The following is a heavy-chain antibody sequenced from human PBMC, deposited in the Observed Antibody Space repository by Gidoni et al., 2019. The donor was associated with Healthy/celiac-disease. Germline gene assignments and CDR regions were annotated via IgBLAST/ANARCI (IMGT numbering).Heavy chain of an antibody. Sequence: EVQLVESGGGVVRPGGSLRLPCAAAGFTVGDDGMSWVRQAPGKGLEWVSGINWNGGSTGYADSVKGRFTISRDNAKNSLYLQMNSLRAEDTALYHCARSREYGSGTEDAFDIWGQGTMVTVSS. CDR2: INWNGGST. D-gene: IGHD3-10*01. V-gene: IGHV3-20*01. CDR1: GFTVGDDG. CDR3: ARSREYGSGTEDAFDI. J-gene: IGHJ3*02.